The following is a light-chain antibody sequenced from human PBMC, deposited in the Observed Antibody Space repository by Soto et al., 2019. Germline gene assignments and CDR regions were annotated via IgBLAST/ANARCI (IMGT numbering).Light chain of an antibody. V-gene: IGKV4-1*01. Sequence: DIVMTQSPDSLAVSLGERATINCKSSQSVLYSSNNKNYLAWYQQKPGQPPKLLIYWASTRESGVPDRFSGSGAGTDFTLTISRLQAEDVAVYYCQQYYRGWTFGQGTKVEIK. J-gene: IGKJ1*01. CDR2: WAS. CDR1: QSVLYSSNNKNY. CDR3: QQYYRGWT.